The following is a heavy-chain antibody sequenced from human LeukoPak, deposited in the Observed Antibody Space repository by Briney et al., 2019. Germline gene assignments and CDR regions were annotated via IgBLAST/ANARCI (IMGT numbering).Heavy chain of an antibody. CDR2: ISSSGINT. V-gene: IGHV3-23*01. CDR1: GFTFSSYA. J-gene: IGHJ6*04. Sequence: GASLRLSCAASGFTFSSYAMTWVRQAPGRGLEWVSLISSSGINTYYADSVKGRFTISRDNSKNTLYLQMNSLRAEDTAVYYCAKDQGDYYYYGMDVWGKGTTVTVSS. CDR3: AKDQGDYYYYGMDV.